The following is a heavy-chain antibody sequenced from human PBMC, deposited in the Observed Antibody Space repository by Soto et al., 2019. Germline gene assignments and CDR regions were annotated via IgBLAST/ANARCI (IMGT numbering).Heavy chain of an antibody. V-gene: IGHV4-39*02. CDR3: AGVRTGYFDY. Sequence: SETLSLTCTVSGGSISSSSYYWGWIRQPPGKGLEWIGRIYYSESTYYNPSLKSRVTISVDTSKNHFSLKLSSVTAADTAVYYCAGVRTGYFDYCGQGTLVTVSS. J-gene: IGHJ4*02. CDR2: IYYSEST. CDR1: GGSISSSSYY.